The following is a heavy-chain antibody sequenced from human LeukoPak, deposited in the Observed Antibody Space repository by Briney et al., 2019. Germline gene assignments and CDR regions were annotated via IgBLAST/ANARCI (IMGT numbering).Heavy chain of an antibody. D-gene: IGHD6-13*01. Sequence: ASVEVSCKASGYTFTGFYMHWVRQAPGQGVEWMGWINPNSGGTNYAQKFQGRVTMTRDTSISTAYMELSRLRSDDTAVYYCARTVGSSWYPNYWGQGTLVTVSS. CDR3: ARTVGSSWYPNY. CDR1: GYTFTGFY. J-gene: IGHJ4*02. CDR2: INPNSGGT. V-gene: IGHV1-2*02.